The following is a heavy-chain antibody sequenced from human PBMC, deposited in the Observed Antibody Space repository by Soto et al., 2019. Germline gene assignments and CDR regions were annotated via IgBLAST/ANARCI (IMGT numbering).Heavy chain of an antibody. CDR2: IYRTGST. Sequence: SETLSLICAVSGGSFTSNNWWTWVRQPPGQGLEWIGEIYRTGSTNYNPSLKSRVTISLDKSENQFSLKVTSLTAADTAVYYCASRDPGTSVDYWGQGTLVTVSS. V-gene: IGHV4-4*02. CDR3: ASRDPGTSVDY. D-gene: IGHD1-7*01. CDR1: GGSFTSNNW. J-gene: IGHJ4*02.